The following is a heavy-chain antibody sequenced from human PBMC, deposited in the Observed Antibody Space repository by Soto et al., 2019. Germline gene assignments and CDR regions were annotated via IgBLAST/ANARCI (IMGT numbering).Heavy chain of an antibody. CDR1: GGSISSSSYY. Sequence: SETLSLTCTVSGGSISSSSYYWGWIRQPPGKGLEWIGSIYYNGDTYYNPSLKSRVTISVDTSKSQFSLRLSSVTAADTAVYYCARVGPWVPYYYDSSPYTFENWFDPWGQGTLVTVSS. V-gene: IGHV4-39*01. CDR2: IYYNGDT. J-gene: IGHJ5*02. CDR3: ARVGPWVPYYYDSSPYTFENWFDP. D-gene: IGHD3-22*01.